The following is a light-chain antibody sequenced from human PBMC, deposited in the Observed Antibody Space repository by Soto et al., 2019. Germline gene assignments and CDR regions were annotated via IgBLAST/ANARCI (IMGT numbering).Light chain of an antibody. J-gene: IGLJ1*01. CDR3: SSYAGSNMCV. V-gene: IGLV2-8*01. CDR2: EVT. CDR1: SSDVGGYKF. Sequence: QSALTQPPCASGSPGQSVTISCTGTSSDVGGYKFVSWYQQHPGKAPKLLIYEVTQRPSGVPDRFSGSKSGNTASLTVSGLQAEDDADYYWSSYAGSNMCVFGTGTKLTVL.